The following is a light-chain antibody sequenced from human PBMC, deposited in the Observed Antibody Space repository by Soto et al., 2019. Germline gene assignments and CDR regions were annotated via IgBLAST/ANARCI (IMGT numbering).Light chain of an antibody. CDR3: QQYNDWPWA. V-gene: IGKV3-15*01. CDR2: TAS. Sequence: EIVMTQSPATLSVSPGERATLSCRASRSVSSNITWYQQKPGLAPRLLFYTASSRATGIPARFSGSGSGTEFTLTISSLQSEDFAVYYCQQYNDWPWALGQGTK. CDR1: RSVSSN. J-gene: IGKJ1*01.